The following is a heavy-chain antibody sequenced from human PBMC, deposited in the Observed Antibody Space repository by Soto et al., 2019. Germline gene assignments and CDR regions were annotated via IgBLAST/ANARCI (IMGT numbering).Heavy chain of an antibody. CDR1: GGSFSSYA. D-gene: IGHD3-10*01. CDR3: ARRVMSGWFDP. Sequence: GASVKVSCKASGGSFSSYAISWVRQAPGQGLEWMGGIIPIFGTPSYAQKFQGRVTITADESTSTAYMELSSLRSEDTAVYYCARRVMSGWFDPWGQGTMVTVSS. J-gene: IGHJ5*02. V-gene: IGHV1-69*13. CDR2: IIPIFGTP.